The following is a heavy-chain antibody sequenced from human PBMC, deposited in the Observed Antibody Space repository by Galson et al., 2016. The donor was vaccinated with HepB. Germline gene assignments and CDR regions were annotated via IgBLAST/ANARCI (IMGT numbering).Heavy chain of an antibody. CDR3: AKDIQLSL. CDR1: GFTFRDSA. V-gene: IGHV3-23*01. D-gene: IGHD2-21*01. Sequence: SLRLSCAVSGFTFRDSAMTRVRHVPGKGLDWVSLISSSGANAYYADSVKGRFTISRDNSKNTLYLQMNSLRADDTALYYCAKDIQLSLWGRGTLVTVSS. J-gene: IGHJ2*01. CDR2: ISSSGANA.